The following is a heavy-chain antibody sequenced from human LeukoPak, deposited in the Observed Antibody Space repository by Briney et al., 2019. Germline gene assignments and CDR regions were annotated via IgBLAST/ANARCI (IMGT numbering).Heavy chain of an antibody. CDR2: ISGSGGST. J-gene: IGHJ4*02. V-gene: IGHV3-23*01. D-gene: IGHD3-9*01. Sequence: GGSLRLSCAASGFTFSSYAMSWVRQAPGKGLEWVSAISGSGGSTYYADSVKGRFTISRGNSKNTLYLQMNSLRAEDTAVYYCAKGYYDILDGRDEYFFDYWGQGTLVTVSS. CDR1: GFTFSSYA. CDR3: AKGYYDILDGRDEYFFDY.